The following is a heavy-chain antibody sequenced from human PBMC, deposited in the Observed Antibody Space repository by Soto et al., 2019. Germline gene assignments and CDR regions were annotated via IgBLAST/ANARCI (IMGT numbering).Heavy chain of an antibody. CDR1: GFTFSSYG. J-gene: IGHJ4*02. CDR2: ISYDGSNK. CDR3: AKDRVVVTATKRIDYYFDY. D-gene: IGHD2-21*02. Sequence: GGSLRLSCAASGFTFSSYGMHWVRQAPGKGLEWVAVISYDGSNKYYADSVKGRFTISRDNSKNTLYLQMNSLRAEDTAVYYCAKDRVVVTATKRIDYYFDYWGQGTLVTVSS. V-gene: IGHV3-30*18.